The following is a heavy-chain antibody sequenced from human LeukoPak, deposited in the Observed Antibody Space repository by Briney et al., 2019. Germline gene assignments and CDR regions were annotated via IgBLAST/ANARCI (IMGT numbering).Heavy chain of an antibody. V-gene: IGHV4-30-4*01. J-gene: IGHJ5*02. CDR1: GGSLSGGDYY. Sequence: RPSETLSLPCIVSGGSLSGGDYYWVWIRQPPGKGLGWIGYIYYSGSTYYNPSLKSRVTISVDTSKNQFSLKLSSVTAADTAVYYCARGRNYPDWFDPWGQGTLVTVSS. D-gene: IGHD4-11*01. CDR2: IYYSGST. CDR3: ARGRNYPDWFDP.